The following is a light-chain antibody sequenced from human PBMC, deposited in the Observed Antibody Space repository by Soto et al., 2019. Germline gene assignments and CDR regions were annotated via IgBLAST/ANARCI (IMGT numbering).Light chain of an antibody. CDR1: QLVNSW. Sequence: DVQMTQSPSTLSASVGDRVTITCRASQLVNSWLAWYQQKPGRAPKLLIYDATSLESGVPSRFSGSRSGREFTLTISSLQPDDSATYYCQQYNSYWTFGQGTRVEIK. J-gene: IGKJ1*01. CDR3: QQYNSYWT. CDR2: DAT. V-gene: IGKV1-5*01.